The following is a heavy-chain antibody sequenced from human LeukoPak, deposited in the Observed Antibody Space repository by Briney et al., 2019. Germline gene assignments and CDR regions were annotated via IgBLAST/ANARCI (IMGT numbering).Heavy chain of an antibody. Sequence: KPSETLSLTCTVSGGSISSSSYYWGWIRQPPGKGLEWIGYIYYSGSTNYNPSLKSRVTVSVDTSKNQFSLKLSSVTAADTAVYYCARVLRWELPPDYWGQGTLVTVSS. CDR1: GGSISSSSYY. V-gene: IGHV4-61*05. J-gene: IGHJ4*02. CDR2: IYYSGST. CDR3: ARVLRWELPPDY. D-gene: IGHD1-26*01.